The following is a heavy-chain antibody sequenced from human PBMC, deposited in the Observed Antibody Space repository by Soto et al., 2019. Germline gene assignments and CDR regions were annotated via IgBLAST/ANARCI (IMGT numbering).Heavy chain of an antibody. CDR3: ARHSAYTMIVVAEDYYGMDV. CDR1: GYSFTSYW. D-gene: IGHD3-22*01. J-gene: IGHJ6*02. CDR2: IYPGDSDT. Sequence: GESLKISCKGSGYSFTSYWIGWVRQMPGKGLEWMGIIYPGDSDTRYSPSFQGQVTISADKSISTAYLQWSSLKASDTAMYYCARHSAYTMIVVAEDYYGMDVWGQGTTVTVSS. V-gene: IGHV5-51*01.